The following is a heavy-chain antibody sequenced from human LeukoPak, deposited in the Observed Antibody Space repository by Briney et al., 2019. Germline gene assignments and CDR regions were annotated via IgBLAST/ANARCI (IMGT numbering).Heavy chain of an antibody. D-gene: IGHD5-12*01. CDR1: GFTFGRYS. CDR3: AKESTGYDIDY. J-gene: IGHJ4*02. V-gene: IGHV3-48*01. Sequence: PGGSLRLSCAASGFTFGRYSMNWVRQAPGRGLEWVSYISSSSSTIYYADSVKGRFTISRDNAKNSLHLQMNSLRAEDTAVFYCAKESTGYDIDYWGQGTLVTVSS. CDR2: ISSSSSTI.